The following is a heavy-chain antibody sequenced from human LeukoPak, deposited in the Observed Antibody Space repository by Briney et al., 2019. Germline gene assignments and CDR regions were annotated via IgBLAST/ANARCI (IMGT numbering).Heavy chain of an antibody. J-gene: IGHJ5*02. CDR3: AGGALPIAVAGTNWFDP. Sequence: SVKVSCKASGGTFSSYAISWVRQAPGQGLEWMGGIIPIFGTANYAQKFQGRVTITADESTSTAYMEPSSLRSEDTAVYYCAGGALPIAVAGTNWFDPWGQGTLVTVSS. CDR1: GGTFSSYA. D-gene: IGHD6-19*01. CDR2: IIPIFGTA. V-gene: IGHV1-69*13.